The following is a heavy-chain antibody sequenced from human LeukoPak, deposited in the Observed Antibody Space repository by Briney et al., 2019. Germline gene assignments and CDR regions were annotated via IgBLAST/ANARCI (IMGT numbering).Heavy chain of an antibody. J-gene: IGHJ5*02. CDR1: GYTFTGYY. CDR3: ARVYVWLSPSNWFDP. Sequence: GASVKVSCKASGYTFTGYYMHWVRQAPGQGLEWMGWINPNSGGTNYAQKFQGRVTMTRDTSISTAYMEPSRLRSDDTAVYYCARVYVWLSPSNWFDPWGQGTLVTVSS. V-gene: IGHV1-2*02. CDR2: INPNSGGT. D-gene: IGHD3-22*01.